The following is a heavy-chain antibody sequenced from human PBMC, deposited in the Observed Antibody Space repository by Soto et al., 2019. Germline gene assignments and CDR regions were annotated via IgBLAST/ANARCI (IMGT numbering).Heavy chain of an antibody. CDR2: INHSGST. V-gene: IGHV4-34*01. CDR3: ARVRGGGGWYYYYGMDV. J-gene: IGHJ6*02. CDR1: GGSFSGYY. D-gene: IGHD2-15*01. Sequence: QVQLQQWGAGLLKPSETLSLTCAVYGGSFSGYYWSWIRQPPGKGLEWIGEINHSGSTNYNPSLKSRVTISVDTSKNQFSLKLSSVTAADTAVYYCARVRGGGGWYYYYGMDVWGQGTTVTVSS.